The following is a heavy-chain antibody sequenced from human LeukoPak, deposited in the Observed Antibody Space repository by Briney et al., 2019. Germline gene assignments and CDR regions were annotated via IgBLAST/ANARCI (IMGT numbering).Heavy chain of an antibody. CDR2: IYYSGSA. J-gene: IGHJ4*02. D-gene: IGHD5-24*01. Sequence: PSETLSLTCTVSGGSITNYYWSWIRQPPGKGLEWRGYIYYSGSANYNPSPHSRVTISVDPSNNHFSLKLNSVTAADTAVYYCARRVDGYNYFDYWGQGTLVTVSS. V-gene: IGHV4-59*08. CDR3: ARRVDGYNYFDY. CDR1: GGSITNYY.